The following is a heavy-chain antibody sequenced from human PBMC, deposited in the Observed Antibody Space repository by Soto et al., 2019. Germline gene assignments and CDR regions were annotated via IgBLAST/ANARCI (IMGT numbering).Heavy chain of an antibody. CDR3: TRGRDGYNPYYFLY. D-gene: IGHD5-12*01. CDR2: IRNDIYDETT. Sequence: GGSLRLSCTASGFTFGDYAINWVCQLPGKGLEWLGFIRNDIYDETTEYAASVKGRIIISRDDYKSMAYLQMDSLKTEDTGVYYCTRGRDGYNPYYFLYWGQGALVTVSS. J-gene: IGHJ4*02. V-gene: IGHV3-49*04. CDR1: GFTFGDYA.